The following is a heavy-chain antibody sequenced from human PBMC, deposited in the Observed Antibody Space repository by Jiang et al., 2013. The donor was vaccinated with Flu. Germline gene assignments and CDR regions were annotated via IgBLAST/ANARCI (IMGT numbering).Heavy chain of an antibody. CDR2: ISGSGGST. D-gene: IGHD2-15*01. V-gene: IGHV3-23*01. J-gene: IGHJ6*02. Sequence: RQAPGKGLEWVSAISGSGGSTYYADSVKGRFTISRDNSKNTLYLQMNSLRAEDTAVYYCAKSLRTPRPYYGMDVWGQGTTVTVSS. CDR3: AKSLRTPRPYYGMDV.